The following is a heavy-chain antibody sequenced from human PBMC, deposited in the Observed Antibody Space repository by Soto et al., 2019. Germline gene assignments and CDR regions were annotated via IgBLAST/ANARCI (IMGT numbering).Heavy chain of an antibody. D-gene: IGHD5-18*01. CDR1: GYTFTGYY. Sequence: ASVKVSCKASGYTFTGYYMHWVRQAPGQGLEWMGWINPNSGGTNYAQKFQGWVTMTRDTSISTAYMELSRLRSDDTAVYYCARDPRYSYGTGFYYYYGMDGWGQGTTVTVAS. CDR2: INPNSGGT. J-gene: IGHJ6*02. V-gene: IGHV1-2*04. CDR3: ARDPRYSYGTGFYYYYGMDG.